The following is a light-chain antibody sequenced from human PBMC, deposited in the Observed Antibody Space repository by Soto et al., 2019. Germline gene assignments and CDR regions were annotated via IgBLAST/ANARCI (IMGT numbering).Light chain of an antibody. V-gene: IGKV3-11*01. CDR2: DAS. Sequence: EIVLTQSPATLSLSPGERATLSCRASQSVSSYLAWYQQKPGQAPRLLIYDASNRATGIPARFSGSGSGTDFTLTISNLEPEDFAVYYCQQHISWPLTLGGGTKVDIK. CDR3: QQHISWPLT. CDR1: QSVSSY. J-gene: IGKJ4*01.